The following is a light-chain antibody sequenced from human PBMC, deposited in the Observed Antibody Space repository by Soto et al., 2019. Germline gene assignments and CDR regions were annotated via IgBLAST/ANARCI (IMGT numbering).Light chain of an antibody. CDR3: QQYGSSGT. J-gene: IGKJ1*01. CDR2: DTS. Sequence: IVMTQSPDMLSVSPGERATLSCRVSQSISSNLAWYQQKPGQAPRLLIYDTSTRATSIPARFSGSGSGTDFTLTISRLEPEDFAVYYCQQYGSSGTFGQGTKVDI. CDR1: QSISSN. V-gene: IGKV3-15*01.